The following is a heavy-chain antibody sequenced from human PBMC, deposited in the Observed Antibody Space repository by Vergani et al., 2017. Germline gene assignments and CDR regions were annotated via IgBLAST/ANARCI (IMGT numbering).Heavy chain of an antibody. CDR3: AKDLGYSGSPDAFDI. V-gene: IGHV3-23*01. CDR1: GFPFLLSS. CDR2: LRVRFGST. Sequence: SLRLSCAASGFPFLLSSLLFFLPSPCPGLECVSSLRVRFGSTYYADSVKGRFTISSDNSKNTLYLQMNSLRAEDTAVYYCAKDLGYSGSPDAFDIWGQGTMVTVSS. D-gene: IGHD1-26*01. J-gene: IGHJ3*02.